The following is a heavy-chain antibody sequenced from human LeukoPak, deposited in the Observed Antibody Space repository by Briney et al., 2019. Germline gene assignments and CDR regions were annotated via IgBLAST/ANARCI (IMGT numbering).Heavy chain of an antibody. CDR3: VREDTPATTNY. D-gene: IGHD2-8*01. CDR2: ISGSGGST. Sequence: GGSLRLSCAASGFTFSSYAMSWVRQAPGKGLEWVSAISGSGGSTYYADSVKGRFTISRDNSKDTLFLQMHSLRPGDTAVYYCVREDTPATTNYWGQGTLVTISS. V-gene: IGHV3-23*01. CDR1: GFTFSSYA. J-gene: IGHJ4*02.